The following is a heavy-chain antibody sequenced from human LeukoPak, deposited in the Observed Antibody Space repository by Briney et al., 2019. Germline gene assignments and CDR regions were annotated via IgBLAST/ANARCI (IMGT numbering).Heavy chain of an antibody. CDR1: GFTFSTYN. D-gene: IGHD2-15*01. J-gene: IGHJ6*02. CDR3: ARESVVGGMDV. V-gene: IGHV3-21*01. Sequence: GGSLRLSCAASGFTFSTYNMNWVRQAPGKGLEWVSSISSRSSYISYADSVKGRFTISRDNAKNSLFLQMNSLRAEDTAVYYCARESVVGGMDVWGQGTTVTVSS. CDR2: ISSRSSYI.